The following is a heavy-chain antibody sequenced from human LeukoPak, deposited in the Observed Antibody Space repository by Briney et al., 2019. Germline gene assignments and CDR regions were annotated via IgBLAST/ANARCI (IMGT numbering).Heavy chain of an antibody. D-gene: IGHD2-2*01. Sequence: GGSLRLSCAASGFTFSSYSMNWVRQAPGKGLEWVSSISSSSSYIYYADSVKGRFTISRDNAKNSLYLQMNSLRAEDTAAYYCARASPSSTSCYAVWGQGTLVTVSS. J-gene: IGHJ4*02. CDR1: GFTFSSYS. CDR2: ISSSSSYI. V-gene: IGHV3-21*01. CDR3: ARASPSSTSCYAV.